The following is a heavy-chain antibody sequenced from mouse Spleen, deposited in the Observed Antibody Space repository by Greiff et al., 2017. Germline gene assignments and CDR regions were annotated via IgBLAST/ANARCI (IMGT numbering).Heavy chain of an antibody. V-gene: IGHV1-4*01. CDR1: GYTFTSYT. CDR2: INPSSGYT. Sequence: VMLVESGAELARPGASVKMSCKASGYTFTSYTMHWVKQRPGQGLEWIGYINPSSGYTKYNQKFKDKATLTADKSSSTAYMQLSSLTSEDSAVYYCAREGNSWFAYWGQGTLVTVSA. J-gene: IGHJ3*01. CDR3: AREGNSWFAY.